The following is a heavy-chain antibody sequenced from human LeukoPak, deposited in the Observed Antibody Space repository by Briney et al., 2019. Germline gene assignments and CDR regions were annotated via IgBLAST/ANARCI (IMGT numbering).Heavy chain of an antibody. D-gene: IGHD6-13*01. V-gene: IGHV4-34*01. CDR1: GGSFSGCY. Sequence: SETLSLTCAVYGGSFSGCYWSWIREPPGKGLEWIGEINHSGSTNYNPSLKSRVTISVDTSKNQFSLKLSSVTAADTAVYYCARGVSIAAAGTAYYGMDVWGQGTTVTVSS. CDR3: ARGVSIAAAGTAYYGMDV. J-gene: IGHJ6*02. CDR2: INHSGST.